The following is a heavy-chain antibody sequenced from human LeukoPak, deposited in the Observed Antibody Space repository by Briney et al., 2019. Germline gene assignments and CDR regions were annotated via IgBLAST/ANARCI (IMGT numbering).Heavy chain of an antibody. CDR2: IIPMFGTT. V-gene: IGHV1-69*13. Sequence: SVKVSCKASGGTFSSYAITWVRQAPGQGLEWMGGIIPMFGTTNFAQKFQGRVTITADESTSTAYMELSSLRSEDTAVYYCARLTAMVTDFDYWGQGTLVTVSS. CDR3: ARLTAMVTDFDY. J-gene: IGHJ4*02. D-gene: IGHD5-18*01. CDR1: GGTFSSYA.